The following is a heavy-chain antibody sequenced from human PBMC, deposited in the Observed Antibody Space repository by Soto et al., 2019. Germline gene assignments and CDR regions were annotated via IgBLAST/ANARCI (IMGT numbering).Heavy chain of an antibody. J-gene: IGHJ4*02. CDR1: GYTFRNFG. CDR3: ARENSYFDY. Sequence: QIQLLQSGAEVKKPGASVKVTCKASGYTFRNFGISWVRQAPGQGLEWMGWISAYNANANYAQKFQGRLTMTAETSTSTAYMELRSLRSDDTAVDYCARENSYFDYWGQGTLVTVSS. CDR2: ISAYNANA. V-gene: IGHV1-18*01.